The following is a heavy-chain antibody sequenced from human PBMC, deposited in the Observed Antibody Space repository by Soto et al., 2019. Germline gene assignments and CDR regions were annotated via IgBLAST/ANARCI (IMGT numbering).Heavy chain of an antibody. J-gene: IGHJ5*02. CDR1: GYTFTGYY. CDR3: AREGIAAAGTDSWFDP. Sequence: ASVKVSCKASGYTFTGYYMHWVRQAPGQGLEWMGWINPNSGGTNYAQKFQGWVTMTRDTSISTAYMELSRLRSDDTAVYYCAREGIAAAGTDSWFDPWGQGTLVTVSS. D-gene: IGHD6-13*01. V-gene: IGHV1-2*04. CDR2: INPNSGGT.